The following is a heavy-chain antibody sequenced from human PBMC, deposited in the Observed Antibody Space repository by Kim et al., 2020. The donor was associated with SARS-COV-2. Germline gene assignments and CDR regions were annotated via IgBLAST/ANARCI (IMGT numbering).Heavy chain of an antibody. D-gene: IGHD3-3*01. CDR3: ARDPLPSRYSDFWSGYYAPFDY. J-gene: IGHJ4*02. CDR1: GYTFTSYG. Sequence: ASVKVSCKASGYTFTSYGMSWVRQAPGQGLEWMGWISIDNGNTNYAQKFQGRVIMTTDIPTTTAYMELRSLGSDDTAVYYCARDPLPSRYSDFWSGYYAPFDYGGQGSLVTVSS. V-gene: IGHV1-18*01. CDR2: ISIDNGNT.